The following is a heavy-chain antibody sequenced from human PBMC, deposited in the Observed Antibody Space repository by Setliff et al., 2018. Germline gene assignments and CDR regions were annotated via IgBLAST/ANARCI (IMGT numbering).Heavy chain of an antibody. Sequence: SETLSLTCSVYGESFSNNYWSWIRQPPGKGLEWIGESSHSGSTSYSPSLKSRLTMSVDTSKNQFSLGLTSVTAADTAVYYCTSTPRGGINITTRAGAFDSWGQGTLVTVSS. CDR3: TSTPRGGINITTRAGAFDS. V-gene: IGHV4-34*01. CDR1: GESFSNNY. J-gene: IGHJ4*02. CDR2: SSHSGST. D-gene: IGHD6-6*01.